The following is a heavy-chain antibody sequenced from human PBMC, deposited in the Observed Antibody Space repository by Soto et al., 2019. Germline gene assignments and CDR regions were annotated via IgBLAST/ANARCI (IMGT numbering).Heavy chain of an antibody. V-gene: IGHV4-39*01. CDR1: GGSISSSSYY. CDR3: ASQDPSTRGCSGWRP. D-gene: IGHD6-19*01. J-gene: IGHJ5*02. Sequence: QLQLQESGPGLVKPSETLSLTCTVSGGSISSSSYYWGWIRQPPGKGLEWIGSIYYSGSTHYNPSLKSRVTISVDTSKTQFSLKLSSVTAADTAVYYCASQDPSTRGCSGWRPSGQAPLVTVST. CDR2: IYYSGST.